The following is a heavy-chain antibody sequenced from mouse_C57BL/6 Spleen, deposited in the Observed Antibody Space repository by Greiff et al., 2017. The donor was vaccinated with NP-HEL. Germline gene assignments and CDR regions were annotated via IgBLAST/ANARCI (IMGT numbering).Heavy chain of an antibody. J-gene: IGHJ4*01. D-gene: IGHD2-5*01. CDR3: AREGAPTIVTTRGYYAMDY. V-gene: IGHV1-64*01. Sequence: QVQLQQSGAELVKPGASVKLSCKASGYTFTSYWMHWVKQRPGQGLEWIGMIHPNSGSTNYNEKFKSKATLTVDKSSSTAYMQLSSLTSEDSAVYYCAREGAPTIVTTRGYYAMDYWGQGTSVTVSS. CDR2: IHPNSGST. CDR1: GYTFTSYW.